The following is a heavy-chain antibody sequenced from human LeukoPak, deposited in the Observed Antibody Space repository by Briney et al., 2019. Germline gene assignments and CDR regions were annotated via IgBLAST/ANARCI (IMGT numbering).Heavy chain of an antibody. CDR2: ISDSGDDT. CDR3: AKIEVTMVRGFISYYYYGMDV. Sequence: GGSLRVSCAASGFTFSNYAMSWVRQAPGKGLEWVSAISDSGDDTYYADSVKGRFTISRDNSRNTLYLQMNSLRAEDTAVFYCAKIEVTMVRGFISYYYYGMDVWGKGTTVTVSS. CDR1: GFTFSNYA. J-gene: IGHJ6*04. D-gene: IGHD3-10*01. V-gene: IGHV3-23*01.